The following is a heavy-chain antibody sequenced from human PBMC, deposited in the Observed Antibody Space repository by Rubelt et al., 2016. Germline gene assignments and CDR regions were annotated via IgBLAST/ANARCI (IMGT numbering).Heavy chain of an antibody. J-gene: IGHJ5*02. V-gene: IGHV1-69*01. Sequence: QVQLVQSGAEVKKPGSSVKVSCKASGGTFSSYAISWVRQAPGQGLEWMGGIIPIFGTANYAQKFQGRVTLTADESTSTAYMELSSLRAEDTAVYYCAGTYSSQDVWFDPWGQGTLVTVSS. D-gene: IGHD2-21*01. CDR1: GGTFSSYA. CDR2: IIPIFGTA. CDR3: AGTYSSQDVWFDP.